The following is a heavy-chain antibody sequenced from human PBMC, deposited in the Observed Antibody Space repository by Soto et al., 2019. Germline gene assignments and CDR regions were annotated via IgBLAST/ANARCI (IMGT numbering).Heavy chain of an antibody. V-gene: IGHV4-39*01. J-gene: IGHJ5*02. Sequence: QLQLQESGPGLVKPSETLSLTCTVSGGSISSSSYYWGWLRQPPGKGLEWIGSIYYSGSTYYNPALMSRVNISVATSKNQFSLKLISVTAADTAVYACARHIRGSLSVLMMYAPRYHNWFDPWGQGTLVTLSS. CDR3: ARHIRGSLSVLMMYAPRYHNWFDP. CDR2: IYYSGST. CDR1: GGSISSSSYY. D-gene: IGHD2-8*01.